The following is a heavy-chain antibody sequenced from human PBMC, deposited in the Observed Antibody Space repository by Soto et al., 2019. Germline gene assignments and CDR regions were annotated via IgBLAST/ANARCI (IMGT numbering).Heavy chain of an antibody. D-gene: IGHD1-1*01. Sequence: QVNLVQSGAEVKKPGASVKVSCKCSGYTFTSYGITWVRQAPGQGLEWMGWISAHNDNTDYAPKLQGRVTVTRDTSTSTAYMELRSLRSDDTAVYYCARGRYGDYWGQGALVTVSS. J-gene: IGHJ4*02. V-gene: IGHV1-18*01. CDR3: ARGRYGDY. CDR1: GYTFTSYG. CDR2: ISAHNDNT.